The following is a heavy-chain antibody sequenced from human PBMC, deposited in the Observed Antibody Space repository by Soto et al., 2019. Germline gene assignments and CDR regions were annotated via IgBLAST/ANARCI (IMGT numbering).Heavy chain of an antibody. CDR1: GFTFSSYV. CDR3: ARETPGWNPFDF. Sequence: GGSLGLSCAASGFTFSSYVMHWVRQAPGKGLEWVALISYDGSNKQYGDSVKGRFTISGDNSKNTLYLQVNSLRAEDTAVYYCARETPGWNPFDFWGQGTQVTVSS. D-gene: IGHD1-1*01. V-gene: IGHV3-30*03. CDR2: ISYDGSNK. J-gene: IGHJ4*02.